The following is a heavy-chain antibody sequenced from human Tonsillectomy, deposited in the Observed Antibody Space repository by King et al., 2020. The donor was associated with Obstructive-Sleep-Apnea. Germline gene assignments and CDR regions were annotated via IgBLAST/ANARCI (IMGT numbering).Heavy chain of an antibody. J-gene: IGHJ6*02. V-gene: IGHV5-10-1*01. D-gene: IGHD3-10*01. CDR2: IDPSDSYT. Sequence: VQLVESGAEVKKPGESLRISCKGSGYSFTSYWISWVRQMPGKGLEWMGRIDPSDSYTNYSPSFQGHVTISADKSISTAYLQWSSLKASDTAMYYCARGGGRGAPSDYYGMDVWGQGTTVTVSS. CDR1: GYSFTSYW. CDR3: ARGGGRGAPSDYYGMDV.